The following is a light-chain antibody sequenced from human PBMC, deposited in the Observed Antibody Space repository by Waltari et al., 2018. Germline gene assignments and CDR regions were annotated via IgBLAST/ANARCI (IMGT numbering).Light chain of an antibody. CDR2: WAP. V-gene: IGKV4-1*01. CDR3: QQYKITPFT. Sequence: DIVMTPSPDPLAVFLGERAHILFQSSPRVLYSTNKKNYLAWYQQKPGQPPKLLIYWAPTRESGVPERGSGSGSVTDFTLTTSDLQAEDVAVYYCQQYKITPFTFGPGTKVEIK. J-gene: IGKJ3*01. CDR1: PRVLYSTNKKNY.